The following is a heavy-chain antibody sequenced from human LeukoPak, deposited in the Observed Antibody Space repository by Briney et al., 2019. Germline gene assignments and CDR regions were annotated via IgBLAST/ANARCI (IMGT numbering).Heavy chain of an antibody. D-gene: IGHD3-16*01. CDR1: GGIFSNHA. V-gene: IGHV1-69*13. Sequence: SVKVSCKASGGIFSNHAVNWVRQAPGQGLEWMGGIIPILGTPNSAQKFQGRVTITADESTSTAYMELSNLRSEDTAVYYCARFHDPSWGQGTLVTVSS. J-gene: IGHJ5*02. CDR2: IIPILGTP. CDR3: ARFHDPS.